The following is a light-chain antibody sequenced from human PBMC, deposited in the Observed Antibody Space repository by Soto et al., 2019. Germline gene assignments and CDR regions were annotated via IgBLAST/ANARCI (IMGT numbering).Light chain of an antibody. CDR1: QSLLQSNGYNY. V-gene: IGKV2-28*01. CDR3: MQSQQSPPT. Sequence: DIVMTQSPLSLPVTPGEPASISCSSSQSLLQSNGYNYLDGYLQKPGQSPHLLIYCGSYRACGVPDRFSGSGSGTDFTLTIRRVEAEDVVVYYGMQSQQSPPTFGQWTKVEI. CDR2: CGS. J-gene: IGKJ1*01.